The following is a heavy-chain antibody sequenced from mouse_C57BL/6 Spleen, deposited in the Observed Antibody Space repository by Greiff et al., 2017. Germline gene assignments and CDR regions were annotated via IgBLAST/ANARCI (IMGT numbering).Heavy chain of an antibody. CDR2: IHPNSSST. Sequence: QVQLQQPGAELVKPGASVKLSCKASGYTFTSYWMHWVKQRPGQGLEWIGMIHPNSSSTNYNEKFKSKATLTVDKSSSTAYMQLSSLTSEDSAVYYCATDYYGSSYVGYWGQGTTLTVSS. V-gene: IGHV1-64*01. CDR1: GYTFTSYW. D-gene: IGHD1-1*01. CDR3: ATDYYGSSYVGY. J-gene: IGHJ2*01.